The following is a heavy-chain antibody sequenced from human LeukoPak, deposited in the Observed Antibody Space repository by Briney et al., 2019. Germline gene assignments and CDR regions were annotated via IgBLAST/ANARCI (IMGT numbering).Heavy chain of an antibody. D-gene: IGHD5-18*01. CDR2: VTTSGDNT. J-gene: IGHJ4*02. Sequence: GGSLRLSCAASGFTFRSYLMAWVRQAPGKGLEWVSSVTTSGDNTNYPDSVKGRFTISRDNSKNTLYLQMNSLRAEDTAVYYCAKSQEQPWNFDSWGQGTLVTVSS. CDR3: AKSQEQPWNFDS. CDR1: GFTFRSYL. V-gene: IGHV3-23*01.